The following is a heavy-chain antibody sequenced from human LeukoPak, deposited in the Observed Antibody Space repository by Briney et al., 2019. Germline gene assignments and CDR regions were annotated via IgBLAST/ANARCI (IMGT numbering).Heavy chain of an antibody. CDR2: ISAYNGNT. CDR1: AYTFTSYG. Sequence: ASVTVSCTASAYTFTSYGISWVRQAPGQGLEWMGWISAYNGNTNYAQKLQGRVTMTTDTSTSTAYMELGSLRSDDTAVYYCARTTYYYGSGSYPADYWGQGTLVTVSS. D-gene: IGHD3-10*01. J-gene: IGHJ4*02. CDR3: ARTTYYYGSGSYPADY. V-gene: IGHV1-18*01.